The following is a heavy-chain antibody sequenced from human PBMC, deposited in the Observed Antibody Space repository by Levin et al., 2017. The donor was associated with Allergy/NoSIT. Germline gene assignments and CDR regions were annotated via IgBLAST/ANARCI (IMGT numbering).Heavy chain of an antibody. V-gene: IGHV3-48*03. J-gene: IGHJ4*02. CDR3: VSANNPHYYDRSGYSFGY. CDR1: GFTFSTYE. D-gene: IGHD3-22*01. CDR2: ISSSGNSI. Sequence: GESLKISCGASGFTFSTYEMNWVRQAPGEGLEWLSYISSSGNSIYYADSVKGRFTVSRDNAKNSLYLQMNSLRAEDTAVYYCVSANNPHYYDRSGYSFGYWGQGTLVSVSS.